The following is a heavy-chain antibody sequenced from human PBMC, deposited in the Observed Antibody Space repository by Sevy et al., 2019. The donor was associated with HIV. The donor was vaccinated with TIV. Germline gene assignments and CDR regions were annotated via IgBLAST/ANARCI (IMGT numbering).Heavy chain of an antibody. J-gene: IGHJ6*02. Sequence: GGSLRLSCAASEFTFSYYWMTWVRQAPGKGLEWVANIKQDGSEKYYVDSVKGRFTISRDNAKNSLYLQMNSLRAEDTALYAGGRGDIYGSPPAGMDVWGQGTTVTVSS. V-gene: IGHV3-7*03. CDR1: EFTFSYYW. CDR3: GRGDIYGSPPAGMDV. D-gene: IGHD3-3*02. CDR2: IKQDGSEK.